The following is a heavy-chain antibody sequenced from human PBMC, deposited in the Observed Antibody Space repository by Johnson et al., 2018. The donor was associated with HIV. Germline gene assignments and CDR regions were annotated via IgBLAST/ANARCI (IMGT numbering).Heavy chain of an antibody. Sequence: VQLVESGGGLVQPGGSLRLSCAASGFTFNSYAMSWVRHGPGKGLEWVAAISWSGGSTYYADSVKGRFTISRDNSRNTLYLQMKSLRAEDTAVYYCAKDLGRTVAGGGGLDAFDIWGQGTMVTVSS. CDR2: ISWSGGST. V-gene: IGHV3-23*04. D-gene: IGHD6-19*01. CDR3: AKDLGRTVAGGGGLDAFDI. J-gene: IGHJ3*02. CDR1: GFTFNSYA.